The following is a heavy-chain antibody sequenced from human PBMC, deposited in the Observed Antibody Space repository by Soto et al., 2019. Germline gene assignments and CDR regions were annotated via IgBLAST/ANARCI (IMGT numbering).Heavy chain of an antibody. CDR1: GFTFSSYA. CDR3: ARAYSGSHPLDY. Sequence: EVQLLESGGGLIQPGGSLRLSCAASGFTFSSYAMNWVRQAPGRGLEWVSAISGGGSSTYYADSVKGRFTISRDNSKTTLYLQMSSLRAEDTAIYYCARAYSGSHPLDYWGQGTLVTVSS. V-gene: IGHV3-23*01. J-gene: IGHJ4*02. D-gene: IGHD6-6*01. CDR2: ISGGGSST.